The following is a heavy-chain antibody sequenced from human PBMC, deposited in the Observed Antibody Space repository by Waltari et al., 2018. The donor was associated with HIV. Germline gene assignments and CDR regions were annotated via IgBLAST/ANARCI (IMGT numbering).Heavy chain of an antibody. J-gene: IGHJ4*02. D-gene: IGHD3-10*01. CDR3: ARGSLGDY. V-gene: IGHV4-38-2*01. Sequence: QVQLQESGPGLVKPSETLSLTCAVSGYSISSGYYWGWIRPPPGKGLEWIGSIYHSGSTYYNPSLKSRVTISVDTSKNQFSLKLSSVTAADTAVYYCARGSLGDYWGQGTLVTVSS. CDR1: GYSISSGYY. CDR2: IYHSGST.